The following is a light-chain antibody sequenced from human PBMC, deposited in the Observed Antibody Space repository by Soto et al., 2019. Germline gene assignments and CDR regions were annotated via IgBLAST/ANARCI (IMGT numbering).Light chain of an antibody. J-gene: IGKJ2*01. CDR1: QSVSSY. V-gene: IGKV3-11*01. CDR3: QQRSNWPPRYT. CDR2: DAS. Sequence: EIVLTQSPATLSLSPGERATLSCRASQSVSSYLAWYQQKPGQAPRLLIYDASNRATGIPARFSGSGSGTDFPLTISSLEPEDFAVYYCQQRSNWPPRYTFCQGTKLEIK.